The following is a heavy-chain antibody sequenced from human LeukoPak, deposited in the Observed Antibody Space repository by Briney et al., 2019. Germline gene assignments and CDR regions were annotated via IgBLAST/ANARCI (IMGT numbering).Heavy chain of an antibody. CDR1: GFTFSSYG. Sequence: GGSLRLSCAASGFTFSSYGMHWVRQAPGKGLEWVSFIRFDGTNKYYVDSVKGRFTISRDNSKNTLYLQMNSLRAEDTAVYYCSKDEGDGIRDFDWPTDWGQGTLVTVSS. V-gene: IGHV3-30*02. D-gene: IGHD3-9*01. CDR3: SKDEGDGIRDFDWPTD. CDR2: IRFDGTNK. J-gene: IGHJ4*02.